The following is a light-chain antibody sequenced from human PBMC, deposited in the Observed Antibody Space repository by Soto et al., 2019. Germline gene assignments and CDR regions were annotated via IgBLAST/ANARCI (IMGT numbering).Light chain of an antibody. J-gene: IGKJ4*01. CDR3: QQYNNWPPLN. Sequence: EIVMTQSPATLSVSPGEWATLSCRASQSISTNLAWYQQKPGQPPRLLIYGASTRATGIAARFSGSGSGTEFTLTISSLQSEDFAVYYCQQYNNWPPLNFGGGTKVEIK. V-gene: IGKV3-15*01. CDR2: GAS. CDR1: QSISTN.